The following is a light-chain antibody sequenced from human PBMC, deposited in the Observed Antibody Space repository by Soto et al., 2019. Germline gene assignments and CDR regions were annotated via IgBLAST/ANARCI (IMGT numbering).Light chain of an antibody. Sequence: EIVLTQSPGTLSLSSGERATLSCRASQSVRSNYLAWYQQKPGQAPRLLIYGASSRATGIPDRFGGSGSGTDFTLTISRLEPEDFAVYYCQHYSSSPLTFGGGTNVEIK. J-gene: IGKJ4*01. CDR1: QSVRSNY. V-gene: IGKV3-20*01. CDR3: QHYSSSPLT. CDR2: GAS.